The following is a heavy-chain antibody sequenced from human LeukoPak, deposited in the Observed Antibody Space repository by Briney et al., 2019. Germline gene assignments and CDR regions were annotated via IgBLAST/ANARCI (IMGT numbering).Heavy chain of an antibody. D-gene: IGHD2/OR15-2a*01. CDR1: GFTFSSYG. J-gene: IGHJ4*02. CDR3: ARDYYLKF. CDR2: LSGSGGRT. Sequence: PGGSLRLSCAGSGFTFSSYGMSWVRQAPGKGLEWVSALSGSGGRTYYADSARGRFTISRDNSKNTLYLQMNSLRAEDTAVYYCARDYYLKFWGQGTLVTVSS. V-gene: IGHV3-23*01.